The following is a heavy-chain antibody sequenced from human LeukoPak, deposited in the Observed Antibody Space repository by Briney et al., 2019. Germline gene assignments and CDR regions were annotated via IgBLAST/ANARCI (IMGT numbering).Heavy chain of an antibody. J-gene: IGHJ4*02. D-gene: IGHD3-10*01. V-gene: IGHV3-21*01. Sequence: GGSLRLSCAASGFTFSSYSMNWVRQAPGKGLEWVSSISSSSSYIYYADSVKGRFTISRDNAKNSLYLQMNSLRAEDTAVYYCARDSYGSGSYYRIDYWGQGTLVTVSS. CDR1: GFTFSSYS. CDR2: ISSSSSYI. CDR3: ARDSYGSGSYYRIDY.